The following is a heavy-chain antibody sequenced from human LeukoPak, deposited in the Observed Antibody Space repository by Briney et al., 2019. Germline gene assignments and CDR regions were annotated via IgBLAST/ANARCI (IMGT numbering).Heavy chain of an antibody. CDR2: VYYSGST. CDR3: TRQGRFGEVVDY. Sequence: PSETLSLTCTVSGGSINSYYWSWIRQPPGKGLEWIGYVYYSGSTNYNPSLKSRVTISVDTSKNQFSLKLSSVTTADTAVYYCTRQGRFGEVVDYWGQGTLVTVSS. V-gene: IGHV4-59*08. CDR1: GGSINSYY. D-gene: IGHD3-10*01. J-gene: IGHJ4*02.